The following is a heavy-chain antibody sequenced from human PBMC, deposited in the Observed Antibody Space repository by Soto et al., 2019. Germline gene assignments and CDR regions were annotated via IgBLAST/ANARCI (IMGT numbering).Heavy chain of an antibody. Sequence: GGSLRLSCAASGFRFSDYSMNWVRQAPGRGLEWVSYISSSSFTIHYADSVEGRFAISRDNARNSVYLQMNSLRDEDTAVYYCARIKLVEFFFINVDVYDMDVWGQGTPVTVSS. V-gene: IGHV3-48*02. J-gene: IGHJ6*02. D-gene: IGHD3-16*01. CDR2: ISSSSFTI. CDR3: ARIKLVEFFFINVDVYDMDV. CDR1: GFRFSDYS.